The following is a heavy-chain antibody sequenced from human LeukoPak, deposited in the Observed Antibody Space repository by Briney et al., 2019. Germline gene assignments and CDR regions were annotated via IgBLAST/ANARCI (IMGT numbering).Heavy chain of an antibody. CDR3: ADSSGWVYTFDY. Sequence: SETLSLTCAVSGYSISSGYYWGWIRQPPGKGLEWIGSIYHSGSTYYNPSLKSRVTISVDTSKNQFSLKLSSVTAADTAVYYCADSSGWVYTFDYWGQGTLVTVSS. CDR2: IYHSGST. V-gene: IGHV4-38-2*01. J-gene: IGHJ4*02. D-gene: IGHD6-19*01. CDR1: GYSISSGYY.